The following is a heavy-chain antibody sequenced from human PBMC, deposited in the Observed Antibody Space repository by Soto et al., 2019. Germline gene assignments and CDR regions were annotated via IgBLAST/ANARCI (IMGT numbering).Heavy chain of an antibody. CDR2: INAGNGNT. Sequence: ASVKVSCKASGYTFSNYLLHWVLRAPGQRLEWMGWINAGNGNTKYSQRFQGRVTLTRDTSASTAYMELSSLRSEDTAVYYCGSPSYDSGHFFWGEGTLVTVTS. CDR1: GYTFSNYL. J-gene: IGHJ4*02. D-gene: IGHD3-10*01. CDR3: GSPSYDSGHFF. V-gene: IGHV1-3*01.